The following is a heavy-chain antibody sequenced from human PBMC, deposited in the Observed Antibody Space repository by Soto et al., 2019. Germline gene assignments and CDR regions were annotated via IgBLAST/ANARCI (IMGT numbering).Heavy chain of an antibody. J-gene: IGHJ4*02. Sequence: SETLSLTCTVSGGSISSGGYYWSWIRQHPGKGLEWIGYIYYSGSTYYNPSLKSRVTISVDTSKNQFSLKLSSVTAADTAVYYCARARSGYDYRVVGACYFDYWGQGTLVTVSS. V-gene: IGHV4-31*03. D-gene: IGHD5-12*01. CDR3: ARARSGYDYRVVGACYFDY. CDR2: IYYSGST. CDR1: GGSISSGGYY.